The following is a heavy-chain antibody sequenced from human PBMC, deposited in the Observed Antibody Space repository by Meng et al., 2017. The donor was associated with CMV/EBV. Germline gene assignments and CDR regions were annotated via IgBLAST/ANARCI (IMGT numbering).Heavy chain of an antibody. D-gene: IGHD3-16*01. CDR1: GYHFTGYY. J-gene: IGHJ4*02. Sequence: QVRLVQSGAAVKKPGASVKVSWKASGYHFTGYYLHWVRQAPGKGLEWMGWINPNSGGTNYAQKFQGRVTMTRDTSISTAYMALSTLRSDDTAVYYCARHYDYDDYWGQGTLVTVSS. CDR3: ARHYDYDDY. V-gene: IGHV1-2*02. CDR2: INPNSGGT.